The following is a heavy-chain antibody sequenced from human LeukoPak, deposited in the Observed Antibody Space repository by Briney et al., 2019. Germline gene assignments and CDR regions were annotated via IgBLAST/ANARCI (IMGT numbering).Heavy chain of an antibody. Sequence: PGGSLRLSWAASGSTFSIYSMNWVRQAPGKGREWVSYISISSRTIYYAVPVEGRFTISKDNAKNPQDLQMNSLRAEDTPVYYCARDSGCSSTSCYTWEVGWFDPWGQGTLVTVSS. D-gene: IGHD2-2*02. CDR1: GSTFSIYS. J-gene: IGHJ5*02. CDR2: ISISSRTI. CDR3: ARDSGCSSTSCYTWEVGWFDP. V-gene: IGHV3-48*01.